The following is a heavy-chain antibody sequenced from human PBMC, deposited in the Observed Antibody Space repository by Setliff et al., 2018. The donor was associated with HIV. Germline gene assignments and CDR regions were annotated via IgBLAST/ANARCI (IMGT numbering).Heavy chain of an antibody. CDR1: GGSISSSSYY. Sequence: LSLTCTVSGGSISSSSYYWGWIRQPPGKGLEWIGSIYYSGSTYYNPSLKSRVTISVDTSKNQFSLKLSSVTAADTAVYYCARLSGSDAFDIWGQGTMVTVSS. J-gene: IGHJ3*02. V-gene: IGHV4-39*07. CDR2: IYYSGST. CDR3: ARLSGSDAFDI.